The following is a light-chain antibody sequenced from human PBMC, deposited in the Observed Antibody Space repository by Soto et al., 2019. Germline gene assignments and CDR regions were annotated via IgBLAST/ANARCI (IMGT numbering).Light chain of an antibody. V-gene: IGKV1-5*03. CDR3: QHYNSYSEA. CDR1: QSISVW. Sequence: IQMTQSPSTLSASVGDRVTISCRANQSISVWLAWYQQKPGKAPKLLIYKASTLKSGVPSRFSGSGSGTEFTLTISSLQPDDFATYYCQHYNSYSEAFGQGTKVDI. CDR2: KAS. J-gene: IGKJ1*01.